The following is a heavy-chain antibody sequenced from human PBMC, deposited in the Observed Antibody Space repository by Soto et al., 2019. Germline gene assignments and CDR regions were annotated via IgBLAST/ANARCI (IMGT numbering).Heavy chain of an antibody. CDR2: MWYDGSNK. V-gene: IGHV3-33*01. CDR3: ARAYIVVVPAAMPHDAFDI. Sequence: GGSLRLSCSASGFTFSSYGMHWVRQAPGKGLEWVAVMWYDGSNKYYADSVKGRFTISRDNSKNTLYLQMNSLRAEDTAVYYCARAYIVVVPAAMPHDAFDIWGQGTMVTVSS. D-gene: IGHD2-2*01. CDR1: GFTFSSYG. J-gene: IGHJ3*02.